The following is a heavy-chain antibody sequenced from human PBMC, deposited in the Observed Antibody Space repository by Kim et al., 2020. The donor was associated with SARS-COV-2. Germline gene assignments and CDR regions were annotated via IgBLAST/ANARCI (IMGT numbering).Heavy chain of an antibody. CDR1: GYTFTNYY. CDR2: ILPSSGGT. Sequence: ASVKVSCKASGYTFTNYYLHWVRQAPGQGLEWMGWILPSSGGTHYAQIFQGRVTMTRDTSINTAYMELSRLGSDDTAVYFCATTPQYCITTECPGGDVWGQGTTVTVSS. CDR3: ATTPQYCITTECPGGDV. D-gene: IGHD3-10*01. V-gene: IGHV1-2*02. J-gene: IGHJ6*02.